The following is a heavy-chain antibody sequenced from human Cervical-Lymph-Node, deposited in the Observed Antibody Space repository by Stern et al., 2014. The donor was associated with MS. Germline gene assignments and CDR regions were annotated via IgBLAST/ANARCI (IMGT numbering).Heavy chain of an antibody. CDR1: GYTFTSYG. J-gene: IGHJ3*02. Sequence: QMQLVQSGAEVKKPGASVKVSCKASGYTFTSYGISWVRQAPGQGLEWMGLISAYNGNTNYAPELQGRVNTTTDTYTIPAYMKLRRLRSDDTAVYYCARGLLGSENAFDIWGQGTMVTVSS. V-gene: IGHV1-18*01. CDR2: ISAYNGNT. CDR3: ARGLLGSENAFDI. D-gene: IGHD2-15*01.